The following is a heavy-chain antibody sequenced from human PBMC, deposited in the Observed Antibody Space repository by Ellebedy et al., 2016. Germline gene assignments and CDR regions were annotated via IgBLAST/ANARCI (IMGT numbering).Heavy chain of an antibody. V-gene: IGHV4-30-2*01. CDR1: SGSISNDGYS. CDR3: ARQDRYTDYDFLIGLHPFDY. J-gene: IGHJ4*02. Sequence: SETLSLXCAVSSGSISNDGYSWGWIRQPPGEGLEWIGYIYYGGASYYSPSLKSRVTISVDRSKKQFSLKLSSVTAADTALFFCARQDRYTDYDFLIGLHPFDYWGQGILVTVSS. D-gene: IGHD5-12*01. CDR2: IYYGGAS.